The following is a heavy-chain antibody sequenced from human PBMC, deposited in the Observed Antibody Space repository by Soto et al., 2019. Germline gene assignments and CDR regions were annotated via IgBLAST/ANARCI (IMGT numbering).Heavy chain of an antibody. V-gene: IGHV4-30-2*03. CDR1: GGSISSGGYS. D-gene: IGHD5-18*01. CDR2: IYHSGST. J-gene: IGHJ4*02. Sequence: PSETLSLTCAVSGGSISSGGYSWSWIRQPPGKGLEWIGYIYHSGSTYYNPSLKSRVTIFVGTSKNQFSLIVNYVTAADTAVYYCAKYTSGTMRDYWGQGTLVTVSS. CDR3: AKYTSGTMRDY.